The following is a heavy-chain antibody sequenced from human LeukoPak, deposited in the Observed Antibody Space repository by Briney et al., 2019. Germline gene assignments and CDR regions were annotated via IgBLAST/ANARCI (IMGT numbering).Heavy chain of an antibody. CDR2: ISAYNGNT. Sequence: RASVKVSCKASGYTFTSYGISWVRQAPGQGLEWMGWISAYNGNTNYAQKLQGRVTMTTDTSTSTAYTELRSLRSDDTAVYYCARDRKRKGVVPNWFDPWGQGTLVTVSS. CDR3: ARDRKRKGVVPNWFDP. CDR1: GYTFTSYG. D-gene: IGHD2-2*01. J-gene: IGHJ5*02. V-gene: IGHV1-18*01.